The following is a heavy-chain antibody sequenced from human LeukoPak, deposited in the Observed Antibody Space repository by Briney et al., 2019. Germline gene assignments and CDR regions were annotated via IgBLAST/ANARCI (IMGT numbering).Heavy chain of an antibody. CDR3: ARHTATMTYFDY. CDR2: IYYSGST. Sequence: SETLSLTCTVSGGSINSYYWSWIRQPTGKGLEWIGSIYYSGSTYYSPSLKSRVTISVDTSKNQFSLKLSSVTAADTAVFYCARHTATMTYFDYWGQGTLVTVSS. CDR1: GGSINSYY. J-gene: IGHJ4*02. V-gene: IGHV4-59*08. D-gene: IGHD5-12*01.